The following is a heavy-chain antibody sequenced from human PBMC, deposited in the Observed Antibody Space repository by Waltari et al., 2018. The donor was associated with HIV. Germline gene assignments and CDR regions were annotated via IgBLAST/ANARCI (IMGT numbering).Heavy chain of an antibody. J-gene: IGHJ4*02. CDR2: IYYSGST. V-gene: IGHV4-39*07. Sequence: QLQLQESGPGLVKPSETLSLTCTVSGGSISSSSYYWGWIRQPPGKGLEWIGGIYYSGSTYYNPSLKSRVTISVDTSKNQFSLKLSSVTAADTAVYYCARDSVVVVAARAPYYFDYWGQGTLVTVSS. CDR1: GGSISSSSYY. D-gene: IGHD2-15*01. CDR3: ARDSVVVVAARAPYYFDY.